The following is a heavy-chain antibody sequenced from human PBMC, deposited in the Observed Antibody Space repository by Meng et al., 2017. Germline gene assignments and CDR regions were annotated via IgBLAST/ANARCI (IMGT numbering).Heavy chain of an antibody. Sequence: GESLKISCAASGFTFSSYAMHWVRQAPGKGLEWVAVISYDGSNKYYADSVKGRFTISRDNSKNTLYLQMNSLRAEDTAVYYCARGGFWWELLGLFDYWGQGTLVTVSS. J-gene: IGHJ4*02. V-gene: IGHV3-30*04. D-gene: IGHD1-26*01. CDR3: ARGGFWWELLGLFDY. CDR2: ISYDGSNK. CDR1: GFTFSSYA.